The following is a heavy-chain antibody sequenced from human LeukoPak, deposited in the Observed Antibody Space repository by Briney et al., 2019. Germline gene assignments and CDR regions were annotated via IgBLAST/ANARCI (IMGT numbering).Heavy chain of an antibody. V-gene: IGHV4-59*01. CDR2: IYYSGST. D-gene: IGHD2-2*01. CDR1: GGSISSYY. J-gene: IGHJ5*01. Sequence: SETLSLTCTVPGGSISSYYWSWIRQPPGKGLEWIGYIYYSGSTNYNPSLKSRVTISVDTSKNQFSLKLSSVTAADTALYYCARIGHDLYQTFDSWGHGTLITVSS. CDR3: ARIGHDLYQTFDS.